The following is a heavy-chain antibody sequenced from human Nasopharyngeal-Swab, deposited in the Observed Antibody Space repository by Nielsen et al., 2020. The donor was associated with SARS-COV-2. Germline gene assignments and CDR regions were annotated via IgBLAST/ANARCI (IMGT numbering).Heavy chain of an antibody. V-gene: IGHV3-7*01. CDR2: INPDGSEK. Sequence: GGSLRLSCAASGFTFSSLWMSWVRQVPGKGLEWVADINPDGSEKFYVDSVKGRFTISRDNAKNSMSPQMNSLRVEDTAVYYCARDWSRAADVWGQGTMVTVSS. CDR1: GFTFSSLW. J-gene: IGHJ3*01. D-gene: IGHD2-15*01. CDR3: ARDWSRAADV.